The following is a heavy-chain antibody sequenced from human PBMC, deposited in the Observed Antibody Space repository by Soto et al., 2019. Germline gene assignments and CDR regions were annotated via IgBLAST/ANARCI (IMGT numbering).Heavy chain of an antibody. D-gene: IGHD6-19*01. CDR3: AKDRWLAPFDY. CDR1: GFTFSSYA. Sequence: LSLTCSASGFTFSSYAMSWVRQAPGKGLEWVSGISGSGGSTYYADSVKGRFTISRDNSKNTLYLQMNSLRAEDTAVYYCAKDRWLAPFDYWGQGTLVTVSS. V-gene: IGHV3-23*01. CDR2: ISGSGGST. J-gene: IGHJ4*02.